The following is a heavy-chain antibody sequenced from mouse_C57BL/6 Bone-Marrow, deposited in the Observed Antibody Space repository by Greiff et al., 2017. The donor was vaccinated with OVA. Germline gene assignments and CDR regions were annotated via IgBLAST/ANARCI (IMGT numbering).Heavy chain of an antibody. CDR2: IDPETGGT. Sequence: VKLQESGAELVRPGASVTLSCTASGYTFTDYEMHWVKQTPVHGLEWIGVIDPETGGTAYNQKFKGKAILTADKSSSTAYMELRSLTSEDSAVYYCTRGYSNYYAMDYWGQGTSVTVSS. CDR3: TRGYSNYYAMDY. CDR1: GYTFTDYE. V-gene: IGHV1-15*01. J-gene: IGHJ4*01. D-gene: IGHD2-5*01.